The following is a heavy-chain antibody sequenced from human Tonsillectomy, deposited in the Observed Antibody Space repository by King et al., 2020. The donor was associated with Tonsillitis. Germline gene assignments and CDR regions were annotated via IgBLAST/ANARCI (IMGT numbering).Heavy chain of an antibody. CDR1: GGSIRSYY. D-gene: IGHD6-13*01. J-gene: IGHJ5*02. V-gene: IGHV4-59*01. Sequence: VQLQESGPGLVKPSETLSLTCTVSGGSIRSYYWSWIRQPPGKGLEWIGYIYYSGSTNYNPSLKSRVTISVDTSKNQFSLKLSSVTAADTALYYCATSGVHSSNWENVGWFDPWGQGTLATVSS. CDR2: IYYSGST. CDR3: ATSGVHSSNWENVGWFDP.